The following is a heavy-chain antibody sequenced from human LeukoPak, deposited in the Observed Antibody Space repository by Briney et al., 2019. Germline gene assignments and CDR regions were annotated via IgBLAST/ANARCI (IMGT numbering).Heavy chain of an antibody. Sequence: GGSLRLSCAASGLTFSSYSMNWVRQAPGKGLEWVSSISSSSSYIYYADSVKGRFTISRDNAKNSLYLQMNSLRAEDTAVYYCARDNRFGAFDYWGQGTLVTVSS. CDR2: ISSSSSYI. V-gene: IGHV3-21*01. J-gene: IGHJ4*02. D-gene: IGHD3-10*01. CDR3: ARDNRFGAFDY. CDR1: GLTFSSYS.